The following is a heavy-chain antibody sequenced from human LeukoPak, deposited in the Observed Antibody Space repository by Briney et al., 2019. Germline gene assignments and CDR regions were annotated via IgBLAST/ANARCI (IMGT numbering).Heavy chain of an antibody. CDR2: IYYSGSS. D-gene: IGHD5-24*01. V-gene: IGHV4-31*03. CDR3: ARGDIATTYYFDY. CDR1: DGYISSGGYF. J-gene: IGHJ4*02. Sequence: SETLSLTYTVSDGYISSGGYFCRWIRQHPGKGLEWIGDIYYSGSSYYNPSLKSRVTISVDTTKNQFSLKLTSVTAATTAFYCCARGDIATTYYFDYWGQGTLVTVSS.